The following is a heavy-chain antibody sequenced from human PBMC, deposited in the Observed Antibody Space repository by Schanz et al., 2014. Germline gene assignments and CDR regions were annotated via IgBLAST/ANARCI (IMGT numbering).Heavy chain of an antibody. CDR2: VSRDGSET. D-gene: IGHD1-1*01. CDR3: ATKRNWNDIFDF. Sequence: EVQLVTSGGDLVQPGGSLRLSCAASGFTFNTSWFHWVRQPPGKGLLWVSRVSRDGSETTYVDSVRGRFTLSRDNAKNSLYLQMNSLRAEDTAVYFCATKRNWNDIFDFWGQGSLVTVSS. CDR1: GFTFNTSW. V-gene: IGHV3-74*01. J-gene: IGHJ4*02.